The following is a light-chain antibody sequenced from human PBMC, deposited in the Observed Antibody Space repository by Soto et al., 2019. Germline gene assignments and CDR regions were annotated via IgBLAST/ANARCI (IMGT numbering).Light chain of an antibody. Sequence: QSALTQPPSVSGSPGQSVTISCTGTSSGVGRYDRVSWYQQSPGTAPKLIIYEVRNRPSGVPDRFSGSKSGNTASLTISGLQAEDEADYHCSSFTSSETRVFGGGTKLTVL. V-gene: IGLV2-18*02. CDR1: SSGVGRYDR. CDR3: SSFTSSETRV. CDR2: EVR. J-gene: IGLJ3*02.